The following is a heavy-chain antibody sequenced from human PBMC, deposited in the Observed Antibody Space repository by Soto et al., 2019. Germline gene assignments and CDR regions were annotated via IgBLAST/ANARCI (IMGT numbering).Heavy chain of an antibody. J-gene: IGHJ4*02. V-gene: IGHV1-18*04. CDR2: ISAYNGNT. Sequence: GDSVKVSCKASGYTFTSYGISWVRQAPGQGLEWMGWISAYNGNTNYAQKLQGRVTMTTDTSTSTAYMELRSLRSDDTAVYYCARDPYYYDSNGYYQPRGDYWGQGNLVTV. D-gene: IGHD3-22*01. CDR1: GYTFTSYG. CDR3: ARDPYYYDSNGYYQPRGDY.